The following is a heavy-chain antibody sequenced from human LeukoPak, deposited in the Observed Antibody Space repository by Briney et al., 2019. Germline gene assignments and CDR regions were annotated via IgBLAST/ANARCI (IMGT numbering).Heavy chain of an antibody. Sequence: GGSLRLSCVGSGSTFNTYWMNWVRQAPGKGLEWVANIREDGSEIYYLDSVKGRFTIFRDNAKNSLYLQMNGLRAEDTAVYYCARHWAHLDYWGQGTLVTVSS. J-gene: IGHJ4*02. D-gene: IGHD7-27*01. CDR1: GSTFNTYW. CDR2: IREDGSEI. V-gene: IGHV3-7*01. CDR3: ARHWAHLDY.